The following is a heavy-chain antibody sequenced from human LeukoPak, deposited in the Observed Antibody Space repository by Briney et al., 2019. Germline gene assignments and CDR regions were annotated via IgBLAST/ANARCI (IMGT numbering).Heavy chain of an antibody. CDR2: IYHSGST. CDR3: ARLYGSGSYYYYYYYMDV. V-gene: IGHV4-38-2*02. Sequence: SETLSLTCTVSGYSISSGYYWGWIRQPPGKGLEWIGSIYHSGSTYYNPSLKSRVTISVDTSKNQFSLKLSSVTAADTAVYYCARLYGSGSYYYYYYYMDVWGKGTTVTISS. J-gene: IGHJ6*03. CDR1: GYSISSGYY. D-gene: IGHD3-10*01.